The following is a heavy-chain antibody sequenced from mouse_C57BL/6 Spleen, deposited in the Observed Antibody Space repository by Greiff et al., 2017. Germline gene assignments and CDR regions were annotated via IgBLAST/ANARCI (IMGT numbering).Heavy chain of an antibody. D-gene: IGHD2-4*01. V-gene: IGHV1-63*01. CDR2: IYPGGGYT. J-gene: IGHJ3*01. CDR3: ARSGYDYDGGAWFAY. Sequence: QVQLQQSGAELVRPGTSVKMSCKASGYTFTNYWIGWAKQRPGHGLEWIGDIYPGGGYTNYNEKFKGKATLTADKSYRPAYMQFSSLTSEYSAIYYCARSGYDYDGGAWFAYWGQGTLVTVSA. CDR1: GYTFTNYW.